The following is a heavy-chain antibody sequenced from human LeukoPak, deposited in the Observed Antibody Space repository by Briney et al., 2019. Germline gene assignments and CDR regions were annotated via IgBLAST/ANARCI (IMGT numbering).Heavy chain of an antibody. CDR2: IFSGGST. V-gene: IGHV3-53*01. D-gene: IGHD2-2*03. Sequence: GGSLRLSCAASEFTVSDSYMSWVRQAPGKGLQWVSAIFSGGSTYYADSVKGRFTLSRDNSKNTLYLQMNSLRAEDTAVYYCAKDKRVAIVVVPAAIGAFDIWGQGTMVTVSS. CDR1: EFTVSDSY. CDR3: AKDKRVAIVVVPAAIGAFDI. J-gene: IGHJ3*02.